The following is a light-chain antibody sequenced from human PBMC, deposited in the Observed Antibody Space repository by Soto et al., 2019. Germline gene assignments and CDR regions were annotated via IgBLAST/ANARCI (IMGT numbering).Light chain of an antibody. Sequence: EIVLTQSPATLSLSPGERAALSCRASQNISSYLAWYQPKPGLAPRLLIYDASNRATGIPARFSGSGSGTDFTLTISSLEPEDFAVYYCQQRSIWLTFGGGTEVEIK. V-gene: IGKV3-11*01. J-gene: IGKJ4*01. CDR1: QNISSY. CDR2: DAS. CDR3: QQRSIWLT.